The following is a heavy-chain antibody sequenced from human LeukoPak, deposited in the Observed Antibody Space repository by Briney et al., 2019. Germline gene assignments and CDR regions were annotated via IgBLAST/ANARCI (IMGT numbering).Heavy chain of an antibody. CDR2: INHSGST. J-gene: IGHJ6*03. Sequence: SETLSLTCAVYGGSFSGYYWSWIRQPPGKGLEWIGEINHSGSTNYNPSLKSRVTISVDTSKNQFSLKLSSVTAANTAVYYCARSYGSGSYYKDVHYYYYMDVWGKGTTVTVSS. V-gene: IGHV4-34*01. D-gene: IGHD3-10*01. CDR1: GGSFSGYY. CDR3: ARSYGSGSYYKDVHYYYYMDV.